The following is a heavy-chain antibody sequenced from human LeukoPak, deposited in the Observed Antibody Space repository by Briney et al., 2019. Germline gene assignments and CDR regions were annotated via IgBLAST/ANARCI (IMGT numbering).Heavy chain of an antibody. CDR3: ARGLKSSGYRYFDS. V-gene: IGHV3-7*05. D-gene: IGHD3-3*01. Sequence: PGGSLRLSCAASGFTFSSHWMSWVRQDPGKGLEWVANIKQDGSEKYYADSVKGRFTISRDNAKNSLFLQMNSLRADDTAVYYCARGLKSSGYRYFDSWGQGTLVTVSS. CDR1: GFTFSSHW. J-gene: IGHJ4*02. CDR2: IKQDGSEK.